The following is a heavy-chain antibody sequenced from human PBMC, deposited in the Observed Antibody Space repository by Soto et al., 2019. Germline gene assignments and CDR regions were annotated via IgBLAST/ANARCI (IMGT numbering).Heavy chain of an antibody. CDR3: ARLATTVTIFDF. J-gene: IGHJ5*01. Sequence: SETLSLTXTVSGGSISTTSYYWGWIRQPPGKGLEWIGNIYYNGGTYYNPSLKSRVTISVDTSKNQFSLRLSSVTAADTAVYYCARLATTVTIFDFWGQGTLVTVSS. V-gene: IGHV4-39*01. D-gene: IGHD4-17*01. CDR2: IYYNGGT. CDR1: GGSISTTSYY.